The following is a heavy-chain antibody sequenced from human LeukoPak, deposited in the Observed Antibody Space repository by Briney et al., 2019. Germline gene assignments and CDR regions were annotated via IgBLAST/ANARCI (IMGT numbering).Heavy chain of an antibody. Sequence: SETLSLTCTVSGGSISSGSYYWSWIRQPAGKGLEWIGRIYTSGSTNYNPSLKSRVTISVDTSKNQFSLKLSSVTAADTAVYYCARVGTARGVNNWFDPWGQGTLVTVSS. V-gene: IGHV4-61*02. CDR2: IYTSGST. D-gene: IGHD3-10*01. CDR3: ARVGTARGVNNWFDP. CDR1: GGSISSGSYY. J-gene: IGHJ5*02.